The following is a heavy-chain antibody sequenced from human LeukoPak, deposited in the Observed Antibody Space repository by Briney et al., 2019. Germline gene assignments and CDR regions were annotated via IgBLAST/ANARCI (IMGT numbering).Heavy chain of an antibody. D-gene: IGHD2-15*01. CDR2: IIPILGMG. CDR1: GGTFSSHA. Sequence: SVKVSCKASGGTFSSHAINWVRQAPGQGLGWMGRIIPILGMGNHAQKFQGRVTITADKFTSTAYMELSSLRSEDTAIYYCARGRLEDTSSWFDPWGQGALVTVSS. V-gene: IGHV1-69*04. J-gene: IGHJ5*02. CDR3: ARGRLEDTSSWFDP.